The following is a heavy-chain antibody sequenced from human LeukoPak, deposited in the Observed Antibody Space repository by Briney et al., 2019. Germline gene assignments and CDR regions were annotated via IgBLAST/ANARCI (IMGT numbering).Heavy chain of an antibody. CDR1: GVTFTNYW. CDR3: AKECCNIRSMGNWFDP. Sequence: GGSLTLSCAASGVTFTNYWMSWVRQAPGKGLEWVANIKQDGSEKYYVDSVKGRFTIYRDNSKNTLYLQMNSLGSEDTGVYYCAKECCNIRSMGNWFDPWGQGTLVTVSS. CDR2: IKQDGSEK. J-gene: IGHJ5*02. V-gene: IGHV3-7*01. D-gene: IGHD2/OR15-2a*01.